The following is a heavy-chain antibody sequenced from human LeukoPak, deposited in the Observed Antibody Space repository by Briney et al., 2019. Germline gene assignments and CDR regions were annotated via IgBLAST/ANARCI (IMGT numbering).Heavy chain of an antibody. J-gene: IGHJ4*02. CDR3: ARDDGAGSLLDF. Sequence: GGSLCLSCAASGFTFNNYAMTWVRQAPGKGLEWVSLISGNGHTISYADSVRGRFTISRDNTKNSLYLQMDSLTTEDTAVYYCARDDGAGSLLDFWGQGTLVTVSS. D-gene: IGHD3-10*01. V-gene: IGHV3-43*02. CDR2: ISGNGHTI. CDR1: GFTFNNYA.